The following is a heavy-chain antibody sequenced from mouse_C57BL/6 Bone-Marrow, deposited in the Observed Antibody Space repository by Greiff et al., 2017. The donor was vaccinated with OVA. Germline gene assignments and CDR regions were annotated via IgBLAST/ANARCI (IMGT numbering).Heavy chain of an antibody. D-gene: IGHD1-1*01. J-gene: IGHJ2*01. CDR2: IYPGNSDT. Sequence: VQLKQSGTVLARPGASVKMSCKTSGYTFTSYWMHWVKQRPGQGLEWIGAIYPGNSDTSYNQKFKGKAKLTAVTSASTAYMELSSLTNEDSAVYYCTRYYGSSYEGYFDYWGQGTTLTVSS. CDR1: GYTFTSYW. V-gene: IGHV1-5*01. CDR3: TRYYGSSYEGYFDY.